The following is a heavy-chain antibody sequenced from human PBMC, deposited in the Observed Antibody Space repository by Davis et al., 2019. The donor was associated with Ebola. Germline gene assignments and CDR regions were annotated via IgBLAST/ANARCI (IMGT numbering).Heavy chain of an antibody. D-gene: IGHD6-6*01. J-gene: IGHJ1*01. CDR3: TRQFSSSSYADF. V-gene: IGHV4-59*08. CDR1: GSTPTNNY. Sequence: PSETLSLTCTVSGSTPTNNYWTGIRETPGKGLEWIGYIFYSGTVRTKYNPSLKNRVTISEGPTQRQFSLQLTSVTAEDSATYYCTRQFSSSSYADFWGHGIPVTVSS. CDR2: IFYSGTVRT.